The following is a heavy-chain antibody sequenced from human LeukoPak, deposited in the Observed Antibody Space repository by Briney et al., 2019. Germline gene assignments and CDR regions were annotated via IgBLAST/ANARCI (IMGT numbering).Heavy chain of an antibody. D-gene: IGHD4-17*01. Sequence: SETLSLSCAVYGGSFSGYYWSWIRQPPGKGLEWIGEINYSGSTYYSPSLKSRVTISLDTSRNQFSLKLNSVTAADTAVYYCAREPPSGGDYLTGWFDPWGQGTLVTVSS. J-gene: IGHJ5*02. CDR1: GGSFSGYY. CDR2: INYSGST. CDR3: AREPPSGGDYLTGWFDP. V-gene: IGHV4-34*01.